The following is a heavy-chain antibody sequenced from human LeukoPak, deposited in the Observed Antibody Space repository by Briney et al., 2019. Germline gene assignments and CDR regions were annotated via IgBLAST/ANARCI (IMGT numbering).Heavy chain of an antibody. J-gene: IGHJ4*02. D-gene: IGHD3-22*01. Sequence: ASVKVSCKASGYTFTGYYMHWVRQAPGQGLEWMGWINPNSGGTNYAQKFQGRVTMTRDTSISTAYMELSRLRSDDTAVYYCARESADCYDSSGYYYLVYYFDYWGQGTLVTVSS. V-gene: IGHV1-2*02. CDR3: ARESADCYDSSGYYYLVYYFDY. CDR2: INPNSGGT. CDR1: GYTFTGYY.